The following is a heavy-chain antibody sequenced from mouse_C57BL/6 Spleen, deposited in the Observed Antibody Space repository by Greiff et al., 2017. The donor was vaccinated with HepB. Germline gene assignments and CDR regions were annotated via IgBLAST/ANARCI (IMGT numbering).Heavy chain of an antibody. V-gene: IGHV1-52*01. CDR2: IDPSDSET. Sequence: QVQLQQPGAELVRPGSSVKLSCKASGYTFTSYWMHWVKQRPIQGLEWIGNIDPSDSETHYNQKFKDKATLTVDKSSSTAYMQLSSLTSEDSAVYYCANLDSSGYWFAYWGQGTLVTVSA. CDR3: ANLDSSGYWFAY. D-gene: IGHD3-2*02. CDR1: GYTFTSYW. J-gene: IGHJ3*01.